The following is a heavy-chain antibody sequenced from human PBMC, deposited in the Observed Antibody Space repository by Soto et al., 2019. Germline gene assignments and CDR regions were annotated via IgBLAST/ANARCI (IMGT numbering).Heavy chain of an antibody. CDR2: IYYSGST. J-gene: IGHJ4*02. CDR1: GGSISSYY. D-gene: IGHD3-10*01. V-gene: IGHV4-59*01. CDR3: ARTSYYYGMIDY. Sequence: SETLSLTCTVSGGSISSYYWSWLRQPPGKGLEWIGYIYYSGSTNYNPSLKSRVTISVDTSKNQFSLKLSSVTAADTAVYYCARTSYYYGMIDYWGQGTLVTVSS.